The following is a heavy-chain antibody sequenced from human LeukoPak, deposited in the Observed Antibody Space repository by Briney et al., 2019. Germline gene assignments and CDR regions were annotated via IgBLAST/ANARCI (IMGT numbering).Heavy chain of an antibody. CDR2: ISAYNGDT. V-gene: IGHV1-18*01. CDR1: GYTYTTYG. J-gene: IGHJ4*02. D-gene: IGHD3-10*01. CDR3: ARDKAVYYGSGLRLDY. Sequence: ASVKVSCKASGYTYTTYGITWVRQAPGQGPEWMGWISAYNGDTNYAQKLQGRVTMTTDTSANTAYMELRSLRSDDTAVYYCARDKAVYYGSGLRLDYWGQGTLVTVSS.